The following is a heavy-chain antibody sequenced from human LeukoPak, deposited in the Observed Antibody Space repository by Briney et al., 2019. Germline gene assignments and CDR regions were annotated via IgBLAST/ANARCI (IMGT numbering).Heavy chain of an antibody. CDR1: GYSFTSYW. J-gene: IGHJ3*02. Sequence: GESLKISCKGSGYSFTSYWIGWVRHMPGKGLEWMGIIYPGDSDTRYSPSFQGQVTISADKSISTAYLQWSSLKASDTAMYYCARHYYGSGSSEDAFDIWGQGTMVTVSS. V-gene: IGHV5-51*01. D-gene: IGHD3-10*01. CDR2: IYPGDSDT. CDR3: ARHYYGSGSSEDAFDI.